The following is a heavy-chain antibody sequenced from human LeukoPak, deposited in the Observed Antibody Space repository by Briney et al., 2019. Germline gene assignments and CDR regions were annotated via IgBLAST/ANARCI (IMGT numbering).Heavy chain of an antibody. CDR3: ARSSYYYDSSGYYYGLNYMDV. D-gene: IGHD3-22*01. CDR1: GYTFTSYG. CDR2: ISAYNGNT. Sequence: ASVKVSCKASGYTFTSYGISWVRQAPGPGLEWMGGISAYNGNTNYAQKLQGRVTMTTDTSTSTAYMELRSLRSDDTAVYYCARSSYYYDSSGYYYGLNYMDVWGKGTTVTISS. V-gene: IGHV1-18*01. J-gene: IGHJ6*03.